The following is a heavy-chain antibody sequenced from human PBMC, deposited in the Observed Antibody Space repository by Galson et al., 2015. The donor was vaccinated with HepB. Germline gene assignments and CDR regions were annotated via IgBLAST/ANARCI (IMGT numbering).Heavy chain of an antibody. Sequence: SLRLSCTASGFTFNTYEMNWVRQAPGKGLEWVSYISSSGSTIYYADTVKGRFTISRDNAKNSLYMQMSSLRSEDTAVYYCARGAASYYYGLDVWGQGTTVTVSS. D-gene: IGHD6-25*01. V-gene: IGHV3-48*03. CDR2: ISSSGSTI. J-gene: IGHJ6*02. CDR3: ARGAASYYYGLDV. CDR1: GFTFNTYE.